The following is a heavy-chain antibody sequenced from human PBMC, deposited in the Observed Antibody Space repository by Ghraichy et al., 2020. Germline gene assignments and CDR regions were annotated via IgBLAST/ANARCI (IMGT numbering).Heavy chain of an antibody. CDR1: GGSISSSSYY. D-gene: IGHD2-15*01. CDR2: IYYSGST. J-gene: IGHJ2*01. Sequence: ESLNISCTVSGGSISSSSYYWGWIRQPPGKGLEWIGSIYYSGSTYYNPSLKSRVTISVDTSKNQFSLKLSSVTAADTAVYYCARRTDIVVVVAATGPDWYFDLWGRGTLVTVSS. CDR3: ARRTDIVVVVAATGPDWYFDL. V-gene: IGHV4-39*01.